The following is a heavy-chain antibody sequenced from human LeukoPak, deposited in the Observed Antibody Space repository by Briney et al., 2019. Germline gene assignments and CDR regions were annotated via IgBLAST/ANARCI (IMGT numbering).Heavy chain of an antibody. D-gene: IGHD3-10*01. CDR2: MNEYGSEI. CDR3: AKDPPRRVGITMVRGVIPDY. J-gene: IGHJ4*02. CDR1: GFIFRDFS. Sequence: GGSLRLSCSVSGFIFRDFSMSWVRQAPGKGLEWVAKMNEYGSEIFYVDSVKGRFTISRDNGKNSLYLQMNSLRAEDTAVYYCAKDPPRRVGITMVRGVIPDYWGQGTLVTVSS. V-gene: IGHV3-7*03.